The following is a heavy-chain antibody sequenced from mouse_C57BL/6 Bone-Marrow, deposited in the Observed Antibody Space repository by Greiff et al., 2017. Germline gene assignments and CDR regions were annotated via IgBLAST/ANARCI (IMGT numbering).Heavy chain of an antibody. CDR3: ARQDYYGSSPYAMDY. CDR2: ISNLAYSI. Sequence: EVHLVESGGGLVQPGGSLKLSCAASGFTFSDYGMAWVRQAPRKGPEWVAFISNLAYSIYYADTVTGRFTISSENDKTTLYLEMSSLRSEDTAMYYCARQDYYGSSPYAMDYWGQGTSVTVSS. CDR1: GFTFSDYG. V-gene: IGHV5-15*01. D-gene: IGHD1-1*01. J-gene: IGHJ4*01.